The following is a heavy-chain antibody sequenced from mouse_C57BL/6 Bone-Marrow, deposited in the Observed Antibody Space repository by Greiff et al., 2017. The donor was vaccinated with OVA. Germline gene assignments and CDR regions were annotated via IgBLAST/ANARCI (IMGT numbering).Heavy chain of an antibody. D-gene: IGHD4-1*01. CDR2: ISNGGGST. V-gene: IGHV5-12*01. CDR3: ARQANWDGGFAY. Sequence: EVKVEESGGGLVQPGGSLKLSCAASGFTFSDYYMYWVRQTPEKRLEWVAYISNGGGSTYYPDTVKGRFTISRDNAKNTLYLQMSRLKSEDTAMYYCARQANWDGGFAYWGQGTLVTVSA. CDR1: GFTFSDYY. J-gene: IGHJ3*01.